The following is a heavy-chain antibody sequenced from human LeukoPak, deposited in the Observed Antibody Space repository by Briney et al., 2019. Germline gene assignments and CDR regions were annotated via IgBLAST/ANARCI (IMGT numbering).Heavy chain of an antibody. CDR2: MNPNSGNT. Sequence: WASVKVSCKASGYTFTSFDMNWVRQATGQGLEWMGWMNPNSGNTGYAQKFQGRVTMTRNTSISTAYMELSSLRSEDTAVYYCARGLRYCSGGRCYFSPPYYYYMDVWGKGTTVTISS. J-gene: IGHJ6*03. D-gene: IGHD2-15*01. CDR3: ARGLRYCSGGRCYFSPPYYYYMDV. CDR1: GYTFTSFD. V-gene: IGHV1-8*01.